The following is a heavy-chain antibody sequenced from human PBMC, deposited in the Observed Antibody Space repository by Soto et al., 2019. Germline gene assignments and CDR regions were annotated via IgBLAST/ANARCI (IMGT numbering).Heavy chain of an antibody. CDR2: ISGSGDYT. V-gene: IGHV3-23*01. CDR1: GFTFSSYA. D-gene: IGHD2-15*01. CDR3: AKDARSLPQGWFDP. J-gene: IGHJ5*02. Sequence: EVQLLESGGGLVQPGESLRLSCAASGFTFSSYAMTWVRQAPGKGLEWVSSISGSGDYTYFADSVKGRFTISRDNSKDTLYLQMSSLRVEDTAIYYCAKDARSLPQGWFDPWGQGTLVTVSS.